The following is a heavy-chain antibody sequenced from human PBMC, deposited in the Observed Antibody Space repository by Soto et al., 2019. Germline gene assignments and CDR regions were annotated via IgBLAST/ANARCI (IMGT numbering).Heavy chain of an antibody. Sequence: QVQLVESGGGVVQPGRSLRLSCAASGFTFSSYGMHWVRQAPGKGLEWVAVISYDGSNKYYADSVKGRFTISRDNSKNTLYLHMNSLRAEDTAVYDCAKEATHTIYFDYWGQGTLVTVSS. D-gene: IGHD1-1*01. CDR1: GFTFSSYG. CDR3: AKEATHTIYFDY. V-gene: IGHV3-30*18. J-gene: IGHJ4*02. CDR2: ISYDGSNK.